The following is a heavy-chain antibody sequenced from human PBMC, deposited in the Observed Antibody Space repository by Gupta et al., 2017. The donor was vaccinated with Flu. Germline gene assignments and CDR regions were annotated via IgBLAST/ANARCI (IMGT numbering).Heavy chain of an antibody. V-gene: IGHV1-24*01. Sequence: QVQLVQSGPEVKKPGASVRVSCKVSGYTLTESSLHWVRQPPGKGLEWVGTFDPEDGEIVHGQIFQDRVSLTEDSSTNTAYLELRGLSAQDTAVYFCASAFQLGYWGQGTLVAVAS. CDR2: FDPEDGEI. J-gene: IGHJ4*02. D-gene: IGHD3-16*01. CDR3: ASAFQLGY. CDR1: GYTLTESS.